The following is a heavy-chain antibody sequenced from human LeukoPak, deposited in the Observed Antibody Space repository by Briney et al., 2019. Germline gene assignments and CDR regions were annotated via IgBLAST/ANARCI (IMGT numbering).Heavy chain of an antibody. D-gene: IGHD1-26*01. CDR3: ARAMALGVDY. V-gene: IGHV1-3*01. CDR1: GYTFTSNG. J-gene: IGHJ4*02. Sequence: GASVKVSCKASGYTFTSNGISWVRQAPGQRLEWMGWINAGNGNTKYSQKFQGRVTITRDTSASTAYMELSSLRSEDTAVYYCARAMALGVDYWGQGTLVTVSS. CDR2: INAGNGNT.